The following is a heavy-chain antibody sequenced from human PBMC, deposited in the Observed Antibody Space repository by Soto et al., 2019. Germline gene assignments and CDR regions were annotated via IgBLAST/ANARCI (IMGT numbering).Heavy chain of an antibody. CDR2: INHSGST. D-gene: IGHD1-26*01. Sequence: SETLSLTCAVYGGSFSGYYWSWIRQPPGKGLEWIGEINHSGSTNYNTSLKSRVTISVDTSKNQFSLKLSSVTAADTAVYYCARHETNYSGSYYGWLDHWGQGKLVTVS. V-gene: IGHV4-34*01. J-gene: IGHJ5*02. CDR3: ARHETNYSGSYYGWLDH. CDR1: GGSFSGYY.